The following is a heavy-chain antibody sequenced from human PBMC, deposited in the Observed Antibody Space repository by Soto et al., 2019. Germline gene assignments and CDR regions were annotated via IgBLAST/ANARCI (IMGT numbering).Heavy chain of an antibody. CDR3: ARTPRGGYYYSTHFYY. Sequence: EVQLVESGGGLVQPGGSLRLSCAASGFTFSSYWMSWVRQAPGKGLEWVANIKQDGSEKYYVDSVKGRFTISRDNAKNSLYLQMNSLRAEDTAVYYCARTPRGGYYYSTHFYYWGQRTLVTVSS. V-gene: IGHV3-7*03. D-gene: IGHD3-22*01. CDR1: GFTFSSYW. CDR2: IKQDGSEK. J-gene: IGHJ4*02.